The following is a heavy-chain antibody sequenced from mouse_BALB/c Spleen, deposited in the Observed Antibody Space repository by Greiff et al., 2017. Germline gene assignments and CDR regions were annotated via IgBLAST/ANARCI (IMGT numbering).Heavy chain of an antibody. J-gene: IGHJ2*01. CDR1: GFAFSSYD. CDR2: ISSGGGST. V-gene: IGHV5-12-1*01. D-gene: IGHD1-1*01. CDR3: ARHFDYGSSSDY. Sequence: EVKVVESGGGLVKPGGSLKLSCAASGFAFSSYDMSWVRQTPEKRLEWVAYISSGGGSTYYPDTVKGRFTISRDNAKNTLYLQMSSLKSEDTAMYYCARHFDYGSSSDYWGQGTTLTVSS.